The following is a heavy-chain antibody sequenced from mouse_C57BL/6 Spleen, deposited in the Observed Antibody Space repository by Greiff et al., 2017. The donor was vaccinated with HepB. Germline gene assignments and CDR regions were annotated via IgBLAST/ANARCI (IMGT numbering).Heavy chain of an antibody. J-gene: IGHJ2*01. CDR1: GFTFSSYG. CDR2: ISSGGSYT. V-gene: IGHV5-6*01. D-gene: IGHD2-2*01. CDR3: ARGGYDGFDY. Sequence: EVHLVESGGDLVKPGGSLKLSCAASGFTFSSYGMSWVRQTPDKRLEWVATISSGGSYTYYPDSVKGRFTISRDNAKNTLYLQMSSLKSEDTAMYYCARGGYDGFDYWGQGTTLTVSS.